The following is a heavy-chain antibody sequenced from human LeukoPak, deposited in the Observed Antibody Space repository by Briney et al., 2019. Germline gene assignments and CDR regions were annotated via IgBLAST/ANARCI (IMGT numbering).Heavy chain of an antibody. CDR1: GYTFTSYA. CDR3: ASLLWFGEFEAFDI. V-gene: IGHV7-4-1*02. CDR2: INTNTGNP. D-gene: IGHD3-10*01. J-gene: IGHJ3*02. Sequence: ASVKVSCKASGYTFTSYAMNWVRQAPGQGLEWMGWINTNTGNPTYAQGFTGRFVFSLDTSVSTAYLQISSLKAEDTAVYYCASLLWFGEFEAFDIWGKGTMVTVSS.